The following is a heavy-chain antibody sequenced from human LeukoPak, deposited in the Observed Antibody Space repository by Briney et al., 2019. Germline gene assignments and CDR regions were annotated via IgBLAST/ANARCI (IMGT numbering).Heavy chain of an antibody. Sequence: GGSLRLSCVASGFPFSSYWMTWVRQAPGKGLEWVSSICSSSSYIYYADSVKGRFTISRDNAKNSLYLQMNSLRAEDTAVYYCAKVEPYSSSWYVFDYWGQGTLVTVSS. CDR1: GFPFSSYW. V-gene: IGHV3-21*01. J-gene: IGHJ4*02. CDR3: AKVEPYSSSWYVFDY. CDR2: ICSSSSYI. D-gene: IGHD6-13*01.